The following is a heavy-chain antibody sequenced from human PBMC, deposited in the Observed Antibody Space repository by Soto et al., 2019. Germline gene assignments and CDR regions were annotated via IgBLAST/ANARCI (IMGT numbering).Heavy chain of an antibody. CDR3: ARERNYDSSGYSYYYGMDV. CDR1: GGSISSGGYY. J-gene: IGHJ6*02. D-gene: IGHD3-22*01. Sequence: SETLSLTCTLAGGSISSGGYYWSWIRQHPGQGLEWIGYIYYSGSTYYNPSLKSRVTISVDTSKNQFSLKLSSVTAADTAVYYCARERNYDSSGYSYYYGMDVWGQGTTVTVS. CDR2: IYYSGST. V-gene: IGHV4-31*03.